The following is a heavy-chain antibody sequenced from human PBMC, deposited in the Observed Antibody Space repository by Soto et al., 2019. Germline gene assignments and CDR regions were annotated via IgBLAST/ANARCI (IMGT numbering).Heavy chain of an antibody. J-gene: IGHJ4*02. D-gene: IGHD3-22*01. CDR3: ATSYYDSSGQEGHFDY. CDR1: GGTFSSYA. V-gene: IGHV1-69*13. Sequence: ASVKVSCKASGGTFSSYAISWVRQAPGQGLEWMGGIIPIFGTANYAQKFQGRVTITADESTSTAYMELSSLRSEDTAVYYCATSYYDSSGQEGHFDYWGQGTLVTVSS. CDR2: IIPIFGTA.